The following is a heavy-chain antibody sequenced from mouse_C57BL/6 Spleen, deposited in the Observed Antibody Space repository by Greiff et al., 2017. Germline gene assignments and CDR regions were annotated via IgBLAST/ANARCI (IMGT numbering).Heavy chain of an antibody. D-gene: IGHD2-3*01. J-gene: IGHJ4*01. Sequence: VQLQQSGPVLVKPGASVKMSCKASGYTFTDYYMNWVKQSHGKSLEWIGVINPYNGGTSYNQKFKGKATLTVDKSSSTAYMELNSLTSEDSAVYYCARKRFYDGYAMDYWGQGTSVTVSS. CDR2: INPYNGGT. CDR3: ARKRFYDGYAMDY. CDR1: GYTFTDYY. V-gene: IGHV1-19*01.